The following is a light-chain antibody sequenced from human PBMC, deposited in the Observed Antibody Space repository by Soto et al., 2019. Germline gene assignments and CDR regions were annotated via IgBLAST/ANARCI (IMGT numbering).Light chain of an antibody. J-gene: IGKJ4*01. V-gene: IGKV3-15*01. CDR2: GAS. CDR1: QSVSNK. CDR3: QQYNNLLT. Sequence: EIVMTQSPATLSVSPGERATLSCRASQSVSNKLAWYQHKPGQGPRLLIYGASTRATGIPARFSGSGSGTEFTLTISSLQSEDFAIYYCQQYNNLLTFGGGTKVEI.